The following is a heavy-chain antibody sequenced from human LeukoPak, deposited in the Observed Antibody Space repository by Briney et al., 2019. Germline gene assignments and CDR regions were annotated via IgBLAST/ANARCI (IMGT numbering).Heavy chain of an antibody. CDR3: ASQLYCSSTSCAAGDAFDI. CDR2: IYYSGST. D-gene: IGHD2-2*01. J-gene: IGHJ3*02. CDR1: GGSISSYY. Sequence: SETLSLTCTVSGGSISSYYWSWIRQPPGKGLEGIGYIYYSGSTNYNPSLKSRVTISVDTSKNQFSLKLSSLTAAYTPVYYCASQLYCSSTSCAAGDAFDIWAQGTMVTVSS. V-gene: IGHV4-59*08.